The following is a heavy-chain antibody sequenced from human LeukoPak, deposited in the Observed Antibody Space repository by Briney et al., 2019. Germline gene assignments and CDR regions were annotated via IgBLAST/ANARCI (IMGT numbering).Heavy chain of an antibody. CDR3: ARDLVVVATRYNYYYYYGMDV. V-gene: IGHV3-48*03. J-gene: IGHJ6*02. Sequence: GGSLRLSCAASGFTFSSYEMNWVRQAPGKGLEWVSYISSSGSTIYYADSVKGRFTISRDNAKNSLYLQMNSLRAEDTAVYYCARDLVVVATRYNYYYYYGMDVWGQGTLVTVSS. CDR2: ISSSGSTI. CDR1: GFTFSSYE. D-gene: IGHD5-12*01.